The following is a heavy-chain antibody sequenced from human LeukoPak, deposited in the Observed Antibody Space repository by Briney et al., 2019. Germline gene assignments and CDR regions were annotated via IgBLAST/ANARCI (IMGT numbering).Heavy chain of an antibody. V-gene: IGHV1-18*04. CDR2: ISAYNGNT. CDR3: ARRALLVVVHGAFDI. D-gene: IGHD3-22*01. Sequence: ASVKVSCKASGYTFTSYYMHWVRQAPGQGLEWMGCISAYNGNTNYAQKLQGRVTMTTDTSTSTAYMELRSLRSDNTAVYYCARRALLVVVHGAFDIWGQGTMVTVFS. J-gene: IGHJ3*02. CDR1: GYTFTSYY.